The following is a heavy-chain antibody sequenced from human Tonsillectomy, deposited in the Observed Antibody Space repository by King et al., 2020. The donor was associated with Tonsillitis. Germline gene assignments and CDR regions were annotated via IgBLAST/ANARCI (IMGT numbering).Heavy chain of an antibody. CDR3: PKDMGSSSWTAPYHWFSP. J-gene: IGHJ5*02. Sequence: VQLVESGGGVVQPGGSLRLSCAASGFTFSSYGMNWVRQAPGKGLEWVAFIRYDGSNTYYADSVKGRFTISRDNSKNTLYLQMNSLRAEDTAVYYCPKDMGSSSWTAPYHWFSPWGQGGLGT. CDR2: IRYDGSNT. V-gene: IGHV3-30*02. CDR1: GFTFSSYG. D-gene: IGHD6-13*01.